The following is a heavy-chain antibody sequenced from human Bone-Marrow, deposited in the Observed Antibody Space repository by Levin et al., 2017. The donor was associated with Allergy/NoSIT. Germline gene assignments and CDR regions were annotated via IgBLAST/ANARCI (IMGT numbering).Heavy chain of an antibody. CDR2: IWYDGSNK. J-gene: IGHJ4*02. V-gene: IGHV3-33*01. CDR1: GFTFSSYG. D-gene: IGHD6-19*01. CDR3: ARATIPLAVAGTDY. Sequence: GGSLRLSCAASGFTFSSYGMHWVRQAPGKGLEWVAVIWYDGSNKYYADSGKGRFTISRDNSKNTLYLQMNSLRAEDTAVYYCARATIPLAVAGTDYWGQGTLVTVSS.